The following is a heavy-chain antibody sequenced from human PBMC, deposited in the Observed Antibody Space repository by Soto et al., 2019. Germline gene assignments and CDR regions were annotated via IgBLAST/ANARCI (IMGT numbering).Heavy chain of an antibody. D-gene: IGHD6-13*01. V-gene: IGHV5-51*01. J-gene: IGHJ4*02. Sequence: PGESLKISCEASGYTFTNYWIGWVRQMPGTGLEWMGIIYPRDSDTRYSPSFQDQVTMSVDKSIGTAYLQWSSLKASDTAMYYCVSHSGKIESSVGLRTFDYWGQGTLVTVSS. CDR3: VSHSGKIESSVGLRTFDY. CDR2: IYPRDSDT. CDR1: GYTFTNYW.